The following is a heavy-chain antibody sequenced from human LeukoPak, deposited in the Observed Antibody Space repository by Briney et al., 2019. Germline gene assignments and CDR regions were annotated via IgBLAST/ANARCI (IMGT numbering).Heavy chain of an antibody. V-gene: IGHV1-8*01. CDR3: ARGSTVASYYYYYMDV. D-gene: IGHD4-23*01. CDR2: MNPNSGNT. J-gene: IGHJ6*03. Sequence: ASVKVSCKASGYTFTSYDINWVRQATGQGLEWMGWMNPNSGNTGCAQKFQGRVTMTRNTSISTAYMELSSLRSEDTAVYYCARGSTVASYYYYYMDVWGKGTTVTISS. CDR1: GYTFTSYD.